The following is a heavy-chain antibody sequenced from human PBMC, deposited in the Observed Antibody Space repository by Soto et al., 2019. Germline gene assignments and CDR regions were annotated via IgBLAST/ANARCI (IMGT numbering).Heavy chain of an antibody. CDR1: GGTLSNYI. CDR3: ARLRNISPGWFAP. V-gene: IGHV1-69*12. Sequence: QVQLVQSGAEVKKPGSSVKVSCKASGGTLSNYILGWVRQAPGQGPEGMGGIIPLFGTANYAQKFQGRVTITADESTSTAYMELSGLTSEDTAVYFCARLRNISPGWFAPWGQGTLVTVSS. CDR2: IIPLFGTA. D-gene: IGHD3-3*02. J-gene: IGHJ5*02.